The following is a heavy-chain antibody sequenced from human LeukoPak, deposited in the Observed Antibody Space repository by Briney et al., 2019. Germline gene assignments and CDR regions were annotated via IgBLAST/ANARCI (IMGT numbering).Heavy chain of an antibody. CDR1: GFTFGTYW. J-gene: IGHJ3*02. CDR2: INSDGGTT. CDR3: AKDSGMDNWNYVDAFDI. V-gene: IGHV3-74*01. Sequence: GGSLRLSCGASGFTFGTYWMHWVRQAPGKGLVWVSGINSDGGTTTYADSVKGRFTISRDNAKNTLYLQMNSLRAEDTAVYYCAKDSGMDNWNYVDAFDIWGQGIMVTVSS. D-gene: IGHD1-7*01.